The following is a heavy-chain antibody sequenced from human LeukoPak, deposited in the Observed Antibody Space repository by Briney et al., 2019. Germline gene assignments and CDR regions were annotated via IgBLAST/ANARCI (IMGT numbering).Heavy chain of an antibody. D-gene: IGHD2-8*02. CDR1: GGSISSYY. J-gene: IGHJ3*02. V-gene: IGHV4-59*01. CDR3: ARWFTDNDALDI. CDR2: IYYSGST. Sequence: SETLSLTCTVSGGSISSYYWSWIRQPPGKGLEWIGYIYYSGSTNYNPSLKSRVTISVDTSKNQFSLKLSSVTAADTAVYYCARWFTDNDALDIWGQGTMVTVSS.